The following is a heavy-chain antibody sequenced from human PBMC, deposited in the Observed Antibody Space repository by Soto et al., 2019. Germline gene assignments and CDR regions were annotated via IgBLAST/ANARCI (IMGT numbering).Heavy chain of an antibody. J-gene: IGHJ4*02. CDR2: IIPIFGTA. D-gene: IGHD7-27*01. V-gene: IGHV1-69*13. CDR3: ARDRSGANFDY. CDR1: GGTFSSYA. Sequence: ASVKVSRKASGGTFSSYAISWVRQAPGQGLEWMGGIIPIFGTANYAQKFQGRVTITADESTSTAYMELSSLRSEDTAVYYCARDRSGANFDYWGQGTLVTVSS.